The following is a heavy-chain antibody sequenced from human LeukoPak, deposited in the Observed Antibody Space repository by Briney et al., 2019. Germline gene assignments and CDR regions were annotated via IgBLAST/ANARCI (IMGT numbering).Heavy chain of an antibody. J-gene: IGHJ4*02. D-gene: IGHD1-26*01. CDR1: GGSFSGYY. CDR3: ARRDSGSYFFDY. Sequence: KTSETLSLTCAVYGGSFSGYYWSWIRQPPGKGLEWIGEINHSGSTNYNPSLKSRVTISVNTSKNQFSLKLSSVTAADTAVYYCARRDSGSYFFDYWGQGTLVTVSS. CDR2: INHSGST. V-gene: IGHV4-34*01.